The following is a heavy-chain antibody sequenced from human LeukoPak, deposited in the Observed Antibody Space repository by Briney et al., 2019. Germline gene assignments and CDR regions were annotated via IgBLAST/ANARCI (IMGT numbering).Heavy chain of an antibody. D-gene: IGHD5-24*01. Sequence: PGGSLRLSCAASGFTFSSYEMNWVRQAPGKGLEWVSYISSSSSTIYYADSVKGRFTISRDNAKNSLYLQMNSLRDEDTAVYYCARGSSRDGYNSFDYWGQGTLVTVSS. CDR3: ARGSSRDGYNSFDY. J-gene: IGHJ4*02. CDR2: ISSSSSTI. V-gene: IGHV3-48*02. CDR1: GFTFSSYE.